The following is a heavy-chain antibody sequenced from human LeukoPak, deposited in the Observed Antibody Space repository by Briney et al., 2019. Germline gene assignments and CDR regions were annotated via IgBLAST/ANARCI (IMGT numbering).Heavy chain of an antibody. D-gene: IGHD3-10*01. J-gene: IGHJ5*02. V-gene: IGHV1-2*02. CDR3: ARELHPPDYYGSGRHNWFDP. CDR1: GYTFTGYY. CDR2: INPNSGGT. Sequence: ASVKVSCKASGYTFTGYYMHWVRQAPGQGLEWMGWINPNSGGTNYAQKFQGRVTMTRDTSISTAYMELSRLRSDDTAVYYCARELHPPDYYGSGRHNWFDPWGQGTLVTVSS.